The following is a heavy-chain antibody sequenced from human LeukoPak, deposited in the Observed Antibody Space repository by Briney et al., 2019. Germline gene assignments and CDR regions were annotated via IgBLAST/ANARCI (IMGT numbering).Heavy chain of an antibody. V-gene: IGHV3-23*01. CDR3: AKRVGATPSHFDY. J-gene: IGHJ4*02. Sequence: GGSLRLSRAASGFTFSSYAMSWVRQAPGKGLEWVSAISGSGGSTYYADSVKGRFTISRDNSKNTLYLQMNSLRAEDTAVYYCAKRVGATPSHFDYWGQGTLVTVSS. CDR2: ISGSGGST. D-gene: IGHD1-26*01. CDR1: GFTFSSYA.